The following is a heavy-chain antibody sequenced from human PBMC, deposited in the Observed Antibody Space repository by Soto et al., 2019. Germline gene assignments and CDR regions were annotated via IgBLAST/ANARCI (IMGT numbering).Heavy chain of an antibody. V-gene: IGHV3-9*01. CDR2: ISWNSGSM. D-gene: IGHD3-22*01. Sequence: DAQLVECGGGLVQPGMSLRRSCAASRFVFNDYAMHWVRQAPGKGLEWVSGISWNSGSMAYAGSVKGRFTISRDNAKNSLYLQMNSLRPEDTALYYCVKGSGYDTSGYYFDYWGQGTLVTVSS. CDR3: VKGSGYDTSGYYFDY. J-gene: IGHJ4*02. CDR1: RFVFNDYA.